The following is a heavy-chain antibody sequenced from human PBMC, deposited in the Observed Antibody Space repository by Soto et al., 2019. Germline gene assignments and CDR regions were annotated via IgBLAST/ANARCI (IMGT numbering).Heavy chain of an antibody. CDR2: IDPSDSYT. Sequence: PGESLKISCKGSGYSFTSYWISWVRQMPGKGLEWMGRIDPSDSYTNYSPSFQGHVTISADKSISTAYLQWISLKASDTAMYYCARHVGSSGWLGYYYYGMDVWGQGTTV. CDR3: ARHVGSSGWLGYYYYGMDV. CDR1: GYSFTSYW. J-gene: IGHJ6*02. D-gene: IGHD3-22*01. V-gene: IGHV5-10-1*01.